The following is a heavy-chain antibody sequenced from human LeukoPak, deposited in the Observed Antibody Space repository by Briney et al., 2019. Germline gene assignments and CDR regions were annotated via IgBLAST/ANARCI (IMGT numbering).Heavy chain of an antibody. V-gene: IGHV3-48*01. CDR2: ISSSSSTI. CDR1: GFTFSSYS. CDR3: ARGVTYYDFWSGYSLWDYYYYMDV. J-gene: IGHJ6*03. Sequence: GGSLRLSCAASGFTFSSYSMNWVRQAPGKGLEWVSYISSSSSTIYYADSVKGRFTISRDNAKNSLYLQMNSLRAADTAVYYCARGVTYYDFWSGYSLWDYYYYMDVWGKGTTVTVSS. D-gene: IGHD3-3*01.